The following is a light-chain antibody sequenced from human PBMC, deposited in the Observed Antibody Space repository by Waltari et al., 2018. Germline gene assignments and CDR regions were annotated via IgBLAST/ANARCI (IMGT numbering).Light chain of an antibody. CDR3: QTGGHGTWV. J-gene: IGLJ3*02. CDR2: VNSDGSH. Sequence: QLVLTQSPSASASLGASVKLTCTLSSGHSSTVIAWLQQQPEKGHRYLMKVNSDGSHNKGDEIPDRFSGSSSGAERYLTISSLQSEDEADYYCQTGGHGTWVFGGGTKLTVL. CDR1: SGHSSTV. V-gene: IGLV4-69*01.